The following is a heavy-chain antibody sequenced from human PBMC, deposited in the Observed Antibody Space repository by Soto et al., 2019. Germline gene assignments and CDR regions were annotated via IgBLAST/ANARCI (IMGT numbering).Heavy chain of an antibody. V-gene: IGHV3-23*01. CDR3: AKRYSGYDWYYYYGMDV. CDR1: GFTFSSYA. Sequence: GSLRLSCAASGFTFSSYAMSWVRQAPGKGLEWVSAISGSGGSTYYADSVKGRFTISRDNSKNTLYLQMNSLRAEDTAVYYCAKRYSGYDWYYYYGMDVWGQGTTVTVSS. J-gene: IGHJ6*02. D-gene: IGHD5-12*01. CDR2: ISGSGGST.